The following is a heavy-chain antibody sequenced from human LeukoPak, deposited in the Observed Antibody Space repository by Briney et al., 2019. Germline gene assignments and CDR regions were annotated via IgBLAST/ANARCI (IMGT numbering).Heavy chain of an antibody. Sequence: AASVKVSCKASGYTFTGYYLHWVRQAPGQGLEGMGWINPNSGGTNYAQKFQGRVTMTRDTSISTAYMELSRLRYDDTAVFYCARFPAGGVVIRKYYFDYWGQGTLVTVSS. CDR1: GYTFTGYY. D-gene: IGHD3-3*01. J-gene: IGHJ4*02. V-gene: IGHV1-2*02. CDR2: INPNSGGT. CDR3: ARFPAGGVVIRKYYFDY.